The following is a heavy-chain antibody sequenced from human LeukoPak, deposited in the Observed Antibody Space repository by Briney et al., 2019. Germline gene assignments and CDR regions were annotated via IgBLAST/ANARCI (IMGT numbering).Heavy chain of an antibody. D-gene: IGHD2-21*02. Sequence: SETLSLTCIVSGGSISSGGYYWSWIRQHPGKGLECFGYIYYSGSTYYNPSLKSQVTISVDTPKDQFYMKLSSVTAADTAVYYCARFPFGGDFGNYYYYYGMDVWGQGTTVTVSS. CDR3: ARFPFGGDFGNYYYYYGMDV. J-gene: IGHJ6*02. CDR1: GGSISSGGYY. CDR2: IYYSGST. V-gene: IGHV4-31*01.